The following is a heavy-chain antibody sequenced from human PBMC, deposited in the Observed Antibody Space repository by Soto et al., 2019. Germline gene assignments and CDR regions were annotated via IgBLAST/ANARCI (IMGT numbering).Heavy chain of an antibody. V-gene: IGHV4-39*01. J-gene: IGHJ4*02. D-gene: IGHD3-9*01. CDR2: IYYSGST. CDR3: AVWTGYDIVNGYPGYNY. Sequence: SETLSLTCTVSGGSISSSSYYWGWIRQPPGKGLEWIGSIYYSGSTYYNPSLKSRVTISVDTSKNQFSLKLSSVTAADTAVYYCAVWTGYDIVNGYPGYNYRSQGTLVTVSS. CDR1: GGSISSSSYY.